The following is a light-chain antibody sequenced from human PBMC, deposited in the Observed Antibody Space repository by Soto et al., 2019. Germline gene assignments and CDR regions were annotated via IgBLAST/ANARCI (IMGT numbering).Light chain of an antibody. CDR1: SSDVGGYKY. Sequence: QSALTQPASVSGSPGQSITISCTGTSSDVGGYKYVSWYQQHPDKAPKLIIYDVTNRPSGISKHFSGSKSGKTASLTISGLQAEDEADYYCSSYTSSSSYVFGTGTKVTVL. V-gene: IGLV2-14*01. J-gene: IGLJ1*01. CDR2: DVT. CDR3: SSYTSSSSYV.